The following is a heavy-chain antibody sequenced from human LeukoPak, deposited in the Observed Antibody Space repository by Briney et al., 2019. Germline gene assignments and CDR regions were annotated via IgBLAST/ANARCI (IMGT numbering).Heavy chain of an antibody. CDR2: INPSSGGT. J-gene: IGHJ4*02. CDR1: GYTFTGYS. D-gene: IGHD6-13*01. CDR3: ATIAAAGSDFDY. Sequence: ASVKVSCKASGYTFTGYSMHWVRQAPGQGLEWMGWINPSSGGTNYAQKFQGRVTMTRDTSISTAYMELSSLISDDTAVYYCATIAAAGSDFDYWGQGTLVTVSS. V-gene: IGHV1-2*02.